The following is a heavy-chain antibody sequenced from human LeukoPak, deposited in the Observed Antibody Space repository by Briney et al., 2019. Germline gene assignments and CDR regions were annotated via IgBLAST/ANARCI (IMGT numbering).Heavy chain of an antibody. Sequence: GRSLRLSCAASGFTFSSYGMHWVRQAPGKGLEWVAVISYDGSNKYYAGSVKGRFTISRDNSRNTLYLQMNSLRAEDTAVYYCANTVSNYGGAFDIWGQGTMVTVSS. CDR3: ANTVSNYGGAFDI. CDR1: GFTFSSYG. V-gene: IGHV3-30*18. J-gene: IGHJ3*02. D-gene: IGHD4-23*01. CDR2: ISYDGSNK.